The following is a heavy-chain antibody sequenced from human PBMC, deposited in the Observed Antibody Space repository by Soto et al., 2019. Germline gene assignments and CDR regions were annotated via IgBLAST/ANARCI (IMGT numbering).Heavy chain of an antibody. Sequence: QVQLVQSGAEVKKPGASVKVSCKASGYTFTSYYMHWVRQAPGQGLEWMGIINPSGGSTSYAQKFQGRVTMTRDTSTSTVYMELSSLRSEDTAVYYCASSVVVVAATGGYYSYGMDVWGQGTTVTVSS. CDR3: ASSVVVVAATGGYYSYGMDV. CDR1: GYTFTSYY. CDR2: INPSGGST. J-gene: IGHJ6*02. D-gene: IGHD2-15*01. V-gene: IGHV1-46*01.